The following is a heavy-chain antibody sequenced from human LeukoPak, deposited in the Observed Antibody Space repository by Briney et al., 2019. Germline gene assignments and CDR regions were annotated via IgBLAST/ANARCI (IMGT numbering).Heavy chain of an antibody. Sequence: SETLSLTCAVYGGSFSGYYWSWIRQPPGKGLEWIGEINHSGSTNYNPSLKSRVTISVDTSKSQFSLKLSSVTAADTAVYYCARGLGAGGATFPYWGQGTLVTVSS. V-gene: IGHV4-34*01. CDR3: ARGLGAGGATFPY. D-gene: IGHD1-26*01. CDR1: GGSFSGYY. J-gene: IGHJ4*02. CDR2: INHSGST.